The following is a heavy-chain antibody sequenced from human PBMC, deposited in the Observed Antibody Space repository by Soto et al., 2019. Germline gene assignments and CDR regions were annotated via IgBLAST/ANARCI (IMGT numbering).Heavy chain of an antibody. J-gene: IGHJ6*02. CDR3: AGMRTRSQGGGIDV. Sequence: SETLSLTCTVSGGSINSRDCTWIRQPPWKGLEWIGYIYYNGMPNYTPSLQSRVTISMDTSKNQFSLILSSVTAADSAVYYCAGMRTRSQGGGIDVWGPRTTVPVS. CDR2: IYYNGMP. D-gene: IGHD1-26*01. V-gene: IGHV4-59*11. CDR1: GGSINSRD.